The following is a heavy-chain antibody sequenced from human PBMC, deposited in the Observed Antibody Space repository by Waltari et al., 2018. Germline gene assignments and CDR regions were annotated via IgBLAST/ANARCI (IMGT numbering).Heavy chain of an antibody. D-gene: IGHD2-15*01. Sequence: QVQLQESGPGLVKPSETLSLTCAVSGYSISRGYYWGWIRQPPGKGLEWIGSIYHSGSTYYNPSLKSRVTISVDTSKNQFSLKLSSVTAADTAVYYCARQGYCSGGSCHYYYYGMDVWGQGTTVTVSS. CDR2: IYHSGST. CDR1: GYSISRGYY. J-gene: IGHJ6*02. V-gene: IGHV4-38-2*01. CDR3: ARQGYCSGGSCHYYYYGMDV.